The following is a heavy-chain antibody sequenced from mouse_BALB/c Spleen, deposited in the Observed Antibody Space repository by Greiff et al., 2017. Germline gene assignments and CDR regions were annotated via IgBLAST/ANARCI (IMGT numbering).Heavy chain of an antibody. CDR2: ISNGGGST. CDR3: ARGGYGNPHYYAMDY. V-gene: IGHV5-12-2*01. CDR1: GFTFSSYT. J-gene: IGHJ4*01. Sequence: EVQVVESGGGLVQPGGSLKLSCAASGFTFSSYTMSWVRQTPEKRLEWVAYISNGGGSTYYPDTVKGRFTISRDNAKNTLYLQMSSLKSEDTAMYYCARGGYGNPHYYAMDYWGQGTSVTVSS. D-gene: IGHD2-10*02.